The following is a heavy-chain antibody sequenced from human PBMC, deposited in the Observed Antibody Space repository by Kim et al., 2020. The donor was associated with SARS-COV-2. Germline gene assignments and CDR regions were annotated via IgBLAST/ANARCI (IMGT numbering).Heavy chain of an antibody. CDR1: GFTFSSYW. V-gene: IGHV3-7*01. D-gene: IGHD6-19*01. CDR2: IKQDGSEK. J-gene: IGHJ6*02. CDR3: AREIAVAGTPRLDYYGMDV. Sequence: GGSLRLSCAASGFTFSSYWMSWVRQAPGKGLEWVANIKQDGSEKYYVDSVKGRFTISRDNAKNSLYLQMNSLRAEDTAVYYCAREIAVAGTPRLDYYGMDVWGQGTTVTVSS.